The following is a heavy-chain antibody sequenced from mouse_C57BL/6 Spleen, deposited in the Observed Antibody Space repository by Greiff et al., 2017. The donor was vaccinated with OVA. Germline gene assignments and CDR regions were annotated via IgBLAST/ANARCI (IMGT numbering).Heavy chain of an antibody. J-gene: IGHJ1*03. CDR2: IDPSDSET. Sequence: QVQLQQPGAELVRPGSSVKLSCKASGYTFTSYWMHWVKQRPIQGLEWIGNIDPSDSETHYNQKFKDKATLTVDKSSSTAYMQLSSLTSEDSAVYYCARQERGSYWYFDVWGTGTTVTVSS. CDR1: GYTFTSYW. V-gene: IGHV1-52*01. CDR3: ARQERGSYWYFDV.